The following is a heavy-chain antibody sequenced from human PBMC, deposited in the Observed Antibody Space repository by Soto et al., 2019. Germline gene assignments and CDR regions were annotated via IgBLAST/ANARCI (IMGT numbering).Heavy chain of an antibody. Sequence: QVQLVESGGGVVQPGRSLRLSCAASGFTFSSYGMHWVRQAPGKGLEWVAVISYDGSNKYYADSVKGRFTISRDNSKNKLYLHMNSLRAEETDVYYCENDGVALGDYYGMDVWGQGTTVTVSS. CDR1: GFTFSSYG. CDR2: ISYDGSNK. V-gene: IGHV3-30*18. CDR3: ENDGVALGDYYGMDV. J-gene: IGHJ6*02. D-gene: IGHD3-16*01.